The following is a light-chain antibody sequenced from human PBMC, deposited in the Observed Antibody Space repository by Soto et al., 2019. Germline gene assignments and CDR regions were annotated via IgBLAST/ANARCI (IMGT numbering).Light chain of an antibody. CDR2: AAS. CDR1: QSISSY. J-gene: IGKJ3*01. Sequence: DIQMTQSPSSLSASVGDRVTITCRASQSISSYLNWYQQKPGKAPKLLIYAASSLQSGVPSRFSGSVSVTDFTLTISSLQPEDFATYYCQQIYSTLIFTLGPGTKGDIK. V-gene: IGKV1-39*01. CDR3: QQIYSTLIFT.